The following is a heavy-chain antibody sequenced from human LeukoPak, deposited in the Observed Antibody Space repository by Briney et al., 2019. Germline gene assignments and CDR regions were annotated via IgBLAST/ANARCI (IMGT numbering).Heavy chain of an antibody. D-gene: IGHD3-10*01. CDR1: GYTFTGYY. CDR3: ARDGNGSGINDAFDI. V-gene: IGHV1-2*02. J-gene: IGHJ3*02. CDR2: INPNSGGT. Sequence: ASVKVSCKASGYTFTGYYMHWVRQAPGQWLEWMGWINPNSGGTNYAQKFQGRVTMTRDTSISTAYMELSRLRSDDTAVYYCARDGNGSGINDAFDIWGQGTMVTVSS.